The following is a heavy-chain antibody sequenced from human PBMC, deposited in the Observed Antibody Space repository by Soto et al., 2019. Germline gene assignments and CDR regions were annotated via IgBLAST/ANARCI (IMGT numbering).Heavy chain of an antibody. D-gene: IGHD2-2*01. V-gene: IGHV5-51*01. CDR3: ARLYIVLIPAALVGYFDY. Sequence: GESLKSSGKGSGYSFTSYWIGWVRQMPGKGLEWMGIIFPGDSNTRYSPSFQGQVTISADKSISTAYLQWSSLKASDTAMYYCARLYIVLIPAALVGYFDYWGQGTLVTVSS. J-gene: IGHJ4*02. CDR1: GYSFTSYW. CDR2: IFPGDSNT.